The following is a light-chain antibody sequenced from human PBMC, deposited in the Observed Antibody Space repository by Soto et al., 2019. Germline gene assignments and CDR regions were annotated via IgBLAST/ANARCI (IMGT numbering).Light chain of an antibody. CDR3: QQRSNWLT. V-gene: IGKV3-11*01. Sequence: EIVLTQSPATLSLSPGERATLSCRASQSVSSYLAWYQQKPGQAPRLRIYDASNRATGIPARLSGSGSGTDFTLTISSLEPEDFAVYYCQQRSNWLTFGGGTKVDI. J-gene: IGKJ4*01. CDR2: DAS. CDR1: QSVSSY.